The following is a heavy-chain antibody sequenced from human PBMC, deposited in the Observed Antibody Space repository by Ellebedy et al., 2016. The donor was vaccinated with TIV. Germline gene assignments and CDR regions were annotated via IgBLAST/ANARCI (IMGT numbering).Heavy chain of an antibody. CDR1: GYSFTSYW. D-gene: IGHD2/OR15-2a*01. V-gene: IGHV5-51*01. J-gene: IGHJ3*01. Sequence: GESLKISCKGSGYSFTSYWIGWVRQIPGKGLEWIGLIYPGDSDTRYSPSFQVPVTISADRSITTAYLPWSSLKASDTAIYYCARRPTSMRAVDVWGLGTTVTVSS. CDR3: ARRPTSMRAVDV. CDR2: IYPGDSDT.